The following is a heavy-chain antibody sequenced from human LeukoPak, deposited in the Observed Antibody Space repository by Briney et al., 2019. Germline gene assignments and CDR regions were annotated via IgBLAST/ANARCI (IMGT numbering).Heavy chain of an antibody. Sequence: GGSLRLSCAASGFTFNNYAMNWVRQAPGKGLEWVSTISGSGGRTYYADSVKGRFTISRDNSKNTLYLQMNSLRAEDTAVYYCASLSGHSTGDFWGQGTLVTVSS. V-gene: IGHV3-23*01. D-gene: IGHD6-13*01. CDR2: ISGSGGRT. CDR3: ASLSGHSTGDF. CDR1: GFTFNNYA. J-gene: IGHJ4*02.